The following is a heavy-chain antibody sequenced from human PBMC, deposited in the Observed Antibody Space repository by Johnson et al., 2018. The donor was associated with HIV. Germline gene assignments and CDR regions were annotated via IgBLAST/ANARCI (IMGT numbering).Heavy chain of an antibody. CDR3: ARGRARAFDI. J-gene: IGHJ3*02. V-gene: IGHV3-30-3*01. D-gene: IGHD5-12*01. Sequence: QVQLVESGGGVVQPGRSLRLSCAASGFTFSSYAMHWVRQAPGKGLEWVEVISYDGSNKYYADSVKGRFTISRDNSKNTLYLQMNSLRAEETAVYYCARGRARAFDIWGQGTMVTVSS. CDR2: ISYDGSNK. CDR1: GFTFSSYA.